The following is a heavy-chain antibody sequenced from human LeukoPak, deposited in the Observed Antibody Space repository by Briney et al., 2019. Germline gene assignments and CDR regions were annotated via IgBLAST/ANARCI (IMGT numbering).Heavy chain of an antibody. J-gene: IGHJ3*02. CDR2: INHSGST. Sequence: SETLSLTCAVYSGSFSGYYWSWIRQPPGKGLEWIGEINHSGSTNYNPSLKSRVTISVDTSKNQFSLKLSSVTAADTAVYYCARQAMTDDAFDIWGQGTMVTVSS. V-gene: IGHV4-34*01. CDR3: ARQAMTDDAFDI. CDR1: SGSFSGYY.